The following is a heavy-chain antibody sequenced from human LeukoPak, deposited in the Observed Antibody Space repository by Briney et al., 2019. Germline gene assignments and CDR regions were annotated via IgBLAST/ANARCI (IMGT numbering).Heavy chain of an antibody. Sequence: PGGSLRLSCAASGFTFSSYEMNWVRQAPGKGLEWVAVISYDGSKKYYADSVKGRFTISRDNSKKTLYLQMNSLRAEDTAVYYCAKMVGYCDSTSCYGVDYWGQGTLVTVSS. CDR2: ISYDGSKK. V-gene: IGHV3-30*18. CDR1: GFTFSSYE. J-gene: IGHJ4*02. CDR3: AKMVGYCDSTSCYGVDY. D-gene: IGHD2-2*01.